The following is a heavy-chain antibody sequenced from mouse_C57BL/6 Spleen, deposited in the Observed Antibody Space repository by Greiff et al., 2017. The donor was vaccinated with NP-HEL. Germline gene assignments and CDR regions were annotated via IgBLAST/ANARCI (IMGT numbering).Heavy chain of an antibody. CDR1: GYTFTSYW. Sequence: QVQLQQPGAELVRPGTSVKLSCKASGYTFTSYWMHWVKQRPGQGLEWIGVIDPSDSYTNYNQKFKGKATLTVDTSSSTAYMQLSSLTSEDSAVYYCARRGILYSNYYFDYWGQGTTLTVSS. J-gene: IGHJ2*01. V-gene: IGHV1-59*01. CDR3: ARRGILYSNYYFDY. CDR2: IDPSDSYT. D-gene: IGHD2-5*01.